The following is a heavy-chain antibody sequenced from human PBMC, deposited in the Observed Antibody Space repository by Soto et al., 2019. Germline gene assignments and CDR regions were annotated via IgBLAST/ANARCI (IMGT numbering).Heavy chain of an antibody. Sequence: EVQLVQSGAEVKKPGATVKISCKVSGFKFIDYYLYWVQQAPGKALEWMGRVDPEDGETVYSEKFQGRLTITADTSRDIAHMELSGLRSAYTAVYFCATTTAVIVAQGPMDVWGQGTTVIVSS. CDR2: VDPEDGET. V-gene: IGHV1-69-2*01. D-gene: IGHD2-21*01. CDR3: ATTTAVIVAQGPMDV. J-gene: IGHJ6*02. CDR1: GFKFIDYY.